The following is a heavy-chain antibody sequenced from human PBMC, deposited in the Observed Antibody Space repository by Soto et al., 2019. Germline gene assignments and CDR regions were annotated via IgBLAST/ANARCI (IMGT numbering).Heavy chain of an antibody. Sequence: GGSLRLSCAASGFAFSSHPMSWVRQAPEKGLEWVAGISDGGDLTYNADSVRGRFTISRDNSRNTLYLQMNSLRAEDTAVYYCARRVIGWYDYYYYGMDVWGQGTTVTVSS. J-gene: IGHJ6*02. CDR2: ISDGGDLT. V-gene: IGHV3-23*01. CDR1: GFAFSSHP. CDR3: ARRVIGWYDYYYYGMDV. D-gene: IGHD6-19*01.